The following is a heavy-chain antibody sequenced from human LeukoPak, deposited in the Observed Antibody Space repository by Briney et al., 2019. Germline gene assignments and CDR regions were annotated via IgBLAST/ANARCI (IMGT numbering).Heavy chain of an antibody. CDR1: GGSSSGYY. D-gene: IGHD4-17*01. V-gene: IGHV4-34*01. Sequence: SETLSLTCAVYGGSSSGYYWSWIRQPPGKGLEWIGEINHSGSTNYNPSLKSRVTISVDTSKNQFSLKLSSVTAADTAVYYCARGRGTYRPGVTTVPRAFDYWGQGTLVTVSP. J-gene: IGHJ4*02. CDR2: INHSGST. CDR3: ARGRGTYRPGVTTVPRAFDY.